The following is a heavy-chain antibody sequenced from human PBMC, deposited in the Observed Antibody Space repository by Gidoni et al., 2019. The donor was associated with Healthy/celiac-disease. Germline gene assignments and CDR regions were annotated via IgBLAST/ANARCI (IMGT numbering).Heavy chain of an antibody. D-gene: IGHD3-16*01. CDR3: AREERITVQYYYYYYGMDV. J-gene: IGHJ6*02. V-gene: IGHV3-21*01. CDR1: GFTFSCYS. Sequence: EVQLVESGGGLVKPGGSLSLSCAASGFTFSCYSMKWVRQAPGNGMEWVSSISSSSIYIYYADSVKGRFTISRDNAKNSLYLQMNSLRAEDTAVYYCAREERITVQYYYYYYGMDVWGQGTTVTVSS. CDR2: ISSSSIYI.